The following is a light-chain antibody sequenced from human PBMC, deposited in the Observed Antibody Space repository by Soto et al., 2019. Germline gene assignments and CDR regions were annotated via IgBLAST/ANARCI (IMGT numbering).Light chain of an antibody. Sequence: QSALTQPASVSGSPGQSITISCTGTTSDVGTYNLVSWYQQHPDKAPKLMIYEGSERPSGVSNRFSGSKSGNTASLTISGLQAEDEADYYCCSYASGNTWVFGGGTKVTVL. J-gene: IGLJ3*02. CDR1: TSDVGTYNL. V-gene: IGLV2-23*01. CDR2: EGS. CDR3: CSYASGNTWV.